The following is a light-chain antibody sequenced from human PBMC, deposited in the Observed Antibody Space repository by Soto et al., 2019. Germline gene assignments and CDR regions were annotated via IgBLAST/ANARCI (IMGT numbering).Light chain of an antibody. J-gene: IGKJ5*01. Sequence: EVVFMQSPGTLSLSPWETATLSCGASQSVSSSYLAWYQQRPGQAPRLLIYVASNRATGTPDRFSGSGSGTDFTLTISRLEPEDFAVYYCQQYGSSPITFGQGTRLEI. CDR3: QQYGSSPIT. CDR1: QSVSSSY. CDR2: VAS. V-gene: IGKV3-20*01.